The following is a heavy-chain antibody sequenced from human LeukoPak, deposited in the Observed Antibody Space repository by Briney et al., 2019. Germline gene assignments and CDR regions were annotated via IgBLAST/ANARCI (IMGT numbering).Heavy chain of an antibody. CDR2: ISYDESDK. CDR1: GFTFSNYG. CDR3: AKGVIAATNAAYYGMDV. J-gene: IGHJ6*02. Sequence: GGSLRLSCAASGFTFSNYGMHWVRQAPGKGLEWVAVISYDESDKYYADSVKGRFTISRDNSKNTLYLQMNSLRPEDTAVYYCAKGVIAATNAAYYGMDVWGQGTTVTVSS. D-gene: IGHD2-15*01. V-gene: IGHV3-30*18.